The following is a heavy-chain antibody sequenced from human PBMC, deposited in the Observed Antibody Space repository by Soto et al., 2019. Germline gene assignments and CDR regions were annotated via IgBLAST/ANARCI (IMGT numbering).Heavy chain of an antibody. CDR2: IKQDGSST. V-gene: IGHV3-7*01. J-gene: IGHJ6*02. D-gene: IGHD2-21*02. CDR1: GFTFTHSF. Sequence: GGSLRLSCAASGFTFTHSFMTWVRQAPGKGLEWVANIKQDGSSTCYADSVKGRFTISRDNAKNTLYLQMNSLRAEDTAVYYCVRRVTDYGMDVWGQGTTVTVSS. CDR3: VRRVTDYGMDV.